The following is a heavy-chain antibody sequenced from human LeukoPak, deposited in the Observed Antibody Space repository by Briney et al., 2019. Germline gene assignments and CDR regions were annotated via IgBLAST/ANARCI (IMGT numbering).Heavy chain of an antibody. CDR1: GFTVSDNY. CDR3: AKQPTATRITIFGVVTHFDY. Sequence: GGSLRLSCAASGFTVSDNYLSWVRQAPGKGLEWVAVISYDGSNKYYADSVKGRFTISRDNSKNTLYLQMNSLRAEDTAVYYCAKQPTATRITIFGVVTHFDYWGQGTLVTVSS. J-gene: IGHJ4*02. CDR2: ISYDGSNK. V-gene: IGHV3-30*18. D-gene: IGHD3-3*01.